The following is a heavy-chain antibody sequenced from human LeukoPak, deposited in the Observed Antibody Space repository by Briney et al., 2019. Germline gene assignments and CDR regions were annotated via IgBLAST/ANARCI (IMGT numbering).Heavy chain of an antibody. D-gene: IGHD2-8*02. Sequence: ASVKVSCKASGYTFTDYNMHWVRQAPGQGLEWMGWINAKSGDTKYAQKFQARVTMTRDTSITTTYMEVSRLSSDDTAVYYCARQNTGQLDYWGQGTLVTVSS. CDR3: ARQNTGQLDY. CDR1: GYTFTDYN. J-gene: IGHJ4*02. CDR2: INAKSGDT. V-gene: IGHV1-2*02.